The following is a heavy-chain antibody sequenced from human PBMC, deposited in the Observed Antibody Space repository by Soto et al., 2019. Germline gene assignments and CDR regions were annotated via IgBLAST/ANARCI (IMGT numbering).Heavy chain of an antibody. CDR1: GWSFSGYY. CDR3: ARDLHDYVSFRFDP. J-gene: IGHJ5*02. CDR2: INHSGST. V-gene: IGHV4-34*01. D-gene: IGHD3-16*01. Sequence: PSETLSLTCAVYGWSFSGYYWSWIRQPPGKGLEWIGEINHSGSTNYNPSLKSRVTISVDTSKNQFSLKLSSVTAEDTAVYYCARDLHDYVSFRFDPWGQGTLVTVSS.